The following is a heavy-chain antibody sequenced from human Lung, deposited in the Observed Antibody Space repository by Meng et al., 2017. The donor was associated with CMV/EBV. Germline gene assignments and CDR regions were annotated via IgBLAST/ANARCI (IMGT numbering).Heavy chain of an antibody. V-gene: IGHV4-39*01. CDR3: ARHLRGYSWPKSD. CDR1: DVPISNSSFF. Sequence: SETLSPXXTVTDVPISNSSFFWGWIRQPPGKGLEWIGSFFHSGDTYSNPSLRSRVAISVDTSKNQFSLRLNSVTATDTAMYYCARHLRGYSWPKSDWGQGTXVTVSS. CDR2: FFHSGDT. D-gene: IGHD1-26*01. J-gene: IGHJ4*02.